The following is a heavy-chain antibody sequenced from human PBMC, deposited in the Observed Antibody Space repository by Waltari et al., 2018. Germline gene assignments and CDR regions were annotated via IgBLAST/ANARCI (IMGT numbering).Heavy chain of an antibody. D-gene: IGHD1-26*01. CDR3: AKSMYSGSYLIDY. CDR1: GFTFSSYA. CDR2: IYSGGST. J-gene: IGHJ4*02. V-gene: IGHV3-23*03. Sequence: EVQLLESGGGLVQPGGSLRLSCAASGFTFSSYAMSWVRQAPGKGLEWVSVIYSGGSTYYADSVKGRFTISRDNSKNTLYLQMNSLRAEDTAVYYCAKSMYSGSYLIDYWGQGTLVTVSS.